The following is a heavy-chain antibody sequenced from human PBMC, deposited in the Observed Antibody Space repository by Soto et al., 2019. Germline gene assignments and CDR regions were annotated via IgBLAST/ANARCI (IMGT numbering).Heavy chain of an antibody. CDR3: ARLGGYVSVGYYYLWDS. Sequence: QLQLQESGPGLVKPSETLPLTCRVSDGSMNSDSSYWGWIRQPPGKGLEWIGVINHSGSTYHNLSLKGRVTMSVDASRNQFSLKLTSMTAADTAVYYCARLGGYVSVGYYYLWDSWGQGTLVTVSS. V-gene: IGHV4-39*01. CDR2: INHSGST. CDR1: DGSMNSDSSY. J-gene: IGHJ4*02. D-gene: IGHD3-22*01.